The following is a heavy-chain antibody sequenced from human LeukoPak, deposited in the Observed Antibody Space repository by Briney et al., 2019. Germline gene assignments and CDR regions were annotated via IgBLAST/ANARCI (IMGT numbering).Heavy chain of an antibody. J-gene: IGHJ3*02. CDR3: ARGITIFGVAVDAFDI. V-gene: IGHV3-21*01. D-gene: IGHD3-3*01. CDR2: ISSSSSYI. CDR1: GFTFSSYS. Sequence: GGSLRLSCAASGFTFSSYSMNWVRQAPGKGLEWVSSISSSSSYIYYADSVKGRFTISRDNAKNSLYLQMNSLRAEDTAVYYCARGITIFGVAVDAFDIWGQGTMVTVSS.